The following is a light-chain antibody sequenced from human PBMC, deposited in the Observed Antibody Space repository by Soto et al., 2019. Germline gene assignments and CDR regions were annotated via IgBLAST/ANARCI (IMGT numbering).Light chain of an antibody. CDR1: SSDVGGYNY. CDR3: SSYTSSSTLV. J-gene: IGLJ3*02. V-gene: IGLV2-14*01. CDR2: DVS. Sequence: QSVLTQPASVSGSPGQSITISCTGTSSDVGGYNYVSWYQQHPGKAPKLMVYDVSNRPSGVSNRFSGSKSGNTASLTISWLQPEDEADYYCSSYTSSSTLVFGGGTKVTVL.